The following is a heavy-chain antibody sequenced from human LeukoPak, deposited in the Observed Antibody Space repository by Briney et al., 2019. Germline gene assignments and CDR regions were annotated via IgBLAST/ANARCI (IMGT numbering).Heavy chain of an antibody. CDR1: GFTFRDLA. D-gene: IGHD2-2*02. V-gene: IGHV3-48*04. Sequence: GGSLRLSCTASGFTFRDLAMNWVRKAPGEGMEWVSYISSSSSTMYYPDSVRGRFTISRDNAKNSLYLQMNSLRAEDTALYYCAKGPYCSSSSCYTIGSFDFWGQGALVTVSS. J-gene: IGHJ4*02. CDR3: AKGPYCSSSSCYTIGSFDF. CDR2: ISSSSSTM.